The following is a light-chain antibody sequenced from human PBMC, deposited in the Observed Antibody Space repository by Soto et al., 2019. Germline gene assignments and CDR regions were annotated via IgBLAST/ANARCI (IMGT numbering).Light chain of an antibody. CDR1: QGISSW. V-gene: IGKV1-12*01. J-gene: IGKJ4*01. CDR3: QQTNSVPLA. CDR2: DAS. Sequence: DIQMTQFPSSVSASVGDRVTITCRASQGISSWLAWYQQKAGKDPKLLIYDASSLQTGVPSRFSGSGSGTAFTLTITSLQPEDFATYYCQQTNSVPLAFGGETKVEIK.